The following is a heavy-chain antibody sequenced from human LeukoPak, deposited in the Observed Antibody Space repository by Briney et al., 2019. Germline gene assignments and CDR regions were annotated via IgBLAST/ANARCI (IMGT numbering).Heavy chain of an antibody. CDR1: GFTLRTYA. Sequence: PGGSLRLSCVASGFTLRTYAMHWVRQAPGKGLEWVAVISSDESKKFYSDSVKGQFTISRDNSKNTLYLQMNSLRTEDTGVYFCVRDAGGYWGQGTLVTVSS. CDR2: ISSDESKK. D-gene: IGHD1-14*01. CDR3: VRDAGGY. J-gene: IGHJ4*02. V-gene: IGHV3-30-3*01.